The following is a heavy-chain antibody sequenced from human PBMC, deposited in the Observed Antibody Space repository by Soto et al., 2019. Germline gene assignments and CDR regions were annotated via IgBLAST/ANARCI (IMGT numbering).Heavy chain of an antibody. J-gene: IGHJ3*02. D-gene: IGHD1-26*01. V-gene: IGHV4-59*13. CDR3: ARGRGGTYDAFDI. Sequence: QVQLRESGPGLVKPSETLSLTCTVSSGSIGTYFWSWIRQPPGKGLEWSGYIYYSGTTNYNPSLTSRVTIFLDTSKNQFSLRLSSVTAADTAVYYCARGRGGTYDAFDIWGQGTLVTVSS. CDR2: IYYSGTT. CDR1: SGSIGTYF.